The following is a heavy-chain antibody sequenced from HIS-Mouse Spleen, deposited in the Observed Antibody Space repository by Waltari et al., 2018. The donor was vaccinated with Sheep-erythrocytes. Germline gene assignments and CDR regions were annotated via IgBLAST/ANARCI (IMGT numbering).Heavy chain of an antibody. CDR3: AKVRTVNYWYFDL. J-gene: IGHJ2*01. CDR2: ISYDGSNK. D-gene: IGHD1-1*01. CDR1: GFTFSGYG. Sequence: QVQLVESGGGVVQPGRSLRLPCSASGFTFSGYGMHWVRRAPGKGLEWVAVISYDGSNKYYADSVKGRFTISRDNSKNTLYLQMNSLRAEDTAVYYCAKVRTVNYWYFDLWGRGTLVTVSS. V-gene: IGHV3-30*18.